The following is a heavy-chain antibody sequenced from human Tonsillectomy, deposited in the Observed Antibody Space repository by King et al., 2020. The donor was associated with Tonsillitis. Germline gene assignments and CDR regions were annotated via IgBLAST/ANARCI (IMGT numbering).Heavy chain of an antibody. Sequence: GQLVQSGAEVKKPGASVKVSCKASGYTFTGYYMHWVRQAPGQGLEWMGWIIPNSGGTNYAQKFQGRVTMTRDTSISTAYMELSRLRSDDTAVYYCARGITIFGVVIMSFFDYWGQGTLVNVSS. D-gene: IGHD3-3*01. CDR1: GYTFTGYY. V-gene: IGHV1-2*02. CDR2: IIPNSGGT. J-gene: IGHJ4*02. CDR3: ARGITIFGVVIMSFFDY.